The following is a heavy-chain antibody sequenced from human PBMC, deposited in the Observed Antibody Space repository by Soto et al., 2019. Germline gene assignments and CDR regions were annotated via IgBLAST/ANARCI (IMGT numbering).Heavy chain of an antibody. D-gene: IGHD6-13*01. CDR2: IYTSGST. J-gene: IGHJ5*02. CDR3: ERRGVAARTGIWFEP. V-gene: IGHV4-4*07. Sequence: PAETLAHAFTVSGGSSSSYYCSWIRQPAGKVLELIGRIYTSGSTNYNPSLKSRVTISVDTTKHKFSLKVHYMHCDERAIGYCERRGVAARTGIWFEPWAQRTLVTVS. CDR1: GGSSSSYY.